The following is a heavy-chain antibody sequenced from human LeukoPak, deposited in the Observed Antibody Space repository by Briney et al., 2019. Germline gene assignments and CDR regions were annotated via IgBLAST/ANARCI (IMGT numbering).Heavy chain of an antibody. Sequence: QPGGSLRLSCAASRFTFSTNAMSWVRQAPGKGLEWVSAISGRTINTYYADSVKGRFTISRDNSKNTLYLQMDSLRADDTAVYYCAKCGFTGCHLIDFWGQGTLVTVSS. CDR1: RFTFSTNA. D-gene: IGHD5-12*01. J-gene: IGHJ4*02. CDR2: ISGRTINT. CDR3: AKCGFTGCHLIDF. V-gene: IGHV3-23*01.